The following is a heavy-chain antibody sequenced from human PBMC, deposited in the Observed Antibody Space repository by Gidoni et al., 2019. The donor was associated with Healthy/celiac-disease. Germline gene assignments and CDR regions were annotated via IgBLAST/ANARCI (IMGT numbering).Heavy chain of an antibody. D-gene: IGHD2-2*01. Sequence: QLQLQESGTGLEKPSETLSLTCTVPGGSISSSSYYWGWIRQPPGKGREWIGRIYDSGSTYYNPSRKSRVTMSVDTTKNQFSLKLSSVTAADTAVYYCASHERDIVVVPAAEPFNWFDPWGQGTLVTVSS. CDR2: IYDSGST. CDR1: GGSISSSSYY. V-gene: IGHV4-39*01. CDR3: ASHERDIVVVPAAEPFNWFDP. J-gene: IGHJ5*02.